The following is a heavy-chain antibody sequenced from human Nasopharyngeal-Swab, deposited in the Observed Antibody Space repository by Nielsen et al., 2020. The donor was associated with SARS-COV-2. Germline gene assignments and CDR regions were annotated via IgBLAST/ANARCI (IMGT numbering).Heavy chain of an antibody. CDR3: ARAPHYDYVWGSYRYIPPDDY. CDR2: ISAYNGNT. J-gene: IGHJ4*02. CDR1: GYSFTNYG. Sequence: ASVKVSCKASGYSFTNYGISWVRQAPGQGLEWMGWISAYNGNTNYAQKLQGRVTMTTDTSTSTAYMELRSLRSDDTAVYYCARAPHYDYVWGSYRYIPPDDYWGQGTLVTVSS. D-gene: IGHD3-16*02. V-gene: IGHV1-18*01.